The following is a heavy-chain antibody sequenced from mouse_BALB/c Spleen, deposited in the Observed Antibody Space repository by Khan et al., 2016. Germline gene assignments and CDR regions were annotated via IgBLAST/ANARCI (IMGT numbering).Heavy chain of an antibody. D-gene: IGHD1-1*01. CDR1: GFDFSRYW. CDR2: INPDSSTI. Sequence: EVTLLEPGGGLVQPGGSLKLSCAASGFDFSRYWMSRVRQAPGIGREWIGEINPDSSTINYTPSLKDKFIISRDNAKNTLYLQMSKVRSEDTCLSYCARAGYYGYFAYWGQGTLVTVSA. CDR3: ARAGYYGYFAY. V-gene: IGHV4-1*02. J-gene: IGHJ3*01.